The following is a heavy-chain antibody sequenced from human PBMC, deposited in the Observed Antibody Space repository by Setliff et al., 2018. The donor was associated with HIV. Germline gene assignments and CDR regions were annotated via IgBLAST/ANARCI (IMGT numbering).Heavy chain of an antibody. CDR2: IIPIFGTA. J-gene: IGHJ4*02. V-gene: IGHV1-69*05. CDR1: GGTFSSYA. D-gene: IGHD2-15*01. Sequence: GASVKVSCKASGGTFSSYAISWVRQAPGQGLEWMGGIIPIFGTANYAQKFQGRVTITTDESTSTAYMELSSLRSEDTAVYYCARDDPDCSGGSCPFDYWGQGTLVTVLL. CDR3: ARDDPDCSGGSCPFDY.